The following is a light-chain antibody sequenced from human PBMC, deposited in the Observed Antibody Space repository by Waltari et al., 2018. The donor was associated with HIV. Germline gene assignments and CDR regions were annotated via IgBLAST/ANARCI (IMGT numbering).Light chain of an antibody. Sequence: EIVVTQSPGTLSLFPGERAILSCRISQSLSRIHLTWYQLKPAQAPRLLIYAACCRATGIPDRVSGSGCGTDFTLTIRRLGPEDFAVYYCLQYENARRTFGGGTKVEIK. CDR2: AAC. J-gene: IGKJ4*01. V-gene: IGKV3-20*01. CDR1: QSLSRIH. CDR3: LQYENARRT.